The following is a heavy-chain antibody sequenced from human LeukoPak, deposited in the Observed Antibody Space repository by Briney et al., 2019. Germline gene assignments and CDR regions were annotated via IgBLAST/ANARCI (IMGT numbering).Heavy chain of an antibody. CDR2: ISSSGSTI. D-gene: IGHD3-10*02. CDR1: GFTFSSYE. Sequence: GGSLRLSCAASGFTFSSYEMNWVRQAPGKGLEWVSYISSSGSTIYYADSVKGRFTISRDNAKNSLYPQMNSLRAEDTAVYYCAELGITMIGGVWGKGTTVTISS. V-gene: IGHV3-48*03. CDR3: AELGITMIGGV. J-gene: IGHJ6*04.